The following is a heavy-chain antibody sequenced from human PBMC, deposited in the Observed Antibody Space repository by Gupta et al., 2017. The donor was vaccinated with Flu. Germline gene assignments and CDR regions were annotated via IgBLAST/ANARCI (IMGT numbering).Heavy chain of an antibody. J-gene: IGHJ4*02. CDR1: GFTFSSYA. CDR2: ISYDGSNQ. V-gene: IGHV3-30*18. Sequence: QVQLVESGGGVVQPGRSLRLSRAASGFTFSSYAMSRVRAAPGRGVDGVAVISYDGSNQYYVDSVRSRFTISRDNSKSTVYLQMSRLRPEDTAVYYCVKEEVPPSQVDYWGQGALVTVSS. CDR3: VKEEVPPSQVDY. D-gene: IGHD2-2*01.